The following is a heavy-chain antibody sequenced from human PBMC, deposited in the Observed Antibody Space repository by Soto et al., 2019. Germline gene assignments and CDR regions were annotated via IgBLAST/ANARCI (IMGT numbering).Heavy chain of an antibody. D-gene: IGHD3-10*01. CDR1: GGSISSYY. Sequence: SETLSLTCTVSGGSISSYYWSWIRQPQGKGLEWIGYIYYSGSTNYNPSLKSRVTISVDTSKNQFSLKLSSVTAADTAVYYCARDPGVRGVIPSYYFDYWGQGTLVTVS. J-gene: IGHJ4*02. CDR2: IYYSGST. CDR3: ARDPGVRGVIPSYYFDY. V-gene: IGHV4-59*01.